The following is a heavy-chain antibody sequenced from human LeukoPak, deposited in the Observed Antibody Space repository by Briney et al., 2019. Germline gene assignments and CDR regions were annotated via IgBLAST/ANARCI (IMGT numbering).Heavy chain of an antibody. V-gene: IGHV3-48*03. CDR2: ISGNGGAI. J-gene: IGHJ4*02. CDR3: ARVVPMMTGADY. D-gene: IGHD3-9*01. Sequence: GGSLRLSCAASGFTFGGHPMIWLRQPPGKGLESVAYISGNGGAIHYADSVEGRFTVSRDNAKNSLYLPMNSLKGEDTAVYYCARVVPMMTGADYWGQGTLVTVSS. CDR1: GFTFGGHP.